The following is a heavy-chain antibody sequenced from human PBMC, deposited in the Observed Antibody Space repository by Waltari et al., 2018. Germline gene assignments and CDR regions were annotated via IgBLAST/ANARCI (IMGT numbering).Heavy chain of an antibody. J-gene: IGHJ4*02. D-gene: IGHD3-10*01. CDR1: GGSISIGSYY. CDR3: AREIGLYYGSARADFDY. CDR2: IYTSGST. Sequence: QVQLQESGPGLVTPSQTLSLTCPVSGGSISIGSYYWSSIRPPAGKGLEWIGRIYTSGSTNYNPSLKSRVTISVDTSKNQFSLKLSSVTAADTAVYYWAREIGLYYGSARADFDYWGQGTLVTVSS. V-gene: IGHV4-61*02.